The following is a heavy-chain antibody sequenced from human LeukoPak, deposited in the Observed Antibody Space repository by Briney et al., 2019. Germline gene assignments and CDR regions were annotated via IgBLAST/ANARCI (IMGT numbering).Heavy chain of an antibody. J-gene: IGHJ4*02. V-gene: IGHV3-23*01. D-gene: IGHD6-13*01. CDR1: GFTFSSYA. Sequence: GGSLRLSCAASGFTFSSYAMSWVRQAPGKGLEWVSSFSGTVGSTYYADSVKSRFTISRDSYKNTLYLQMNSLRAEDTAVYYCAKGKNAYGSSSNDYWGQGSLVTVSS. CDR2: FSGTVGST. CDR3: AKGKNAYGSSSNDY.